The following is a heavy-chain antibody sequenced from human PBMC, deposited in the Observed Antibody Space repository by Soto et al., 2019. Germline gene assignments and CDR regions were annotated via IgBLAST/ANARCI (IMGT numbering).Heavy chain of an antibody. Sequence: QITLKESGPTLVKPTQTLTLTCNFSDFSLTTRGVGVGWIRQPPGKALEWVALIYWNDDQRYNQSLKSRLTVNKDPSKNHVVLTMTNVDPLDTATYYCTHRSPAYGHDFWGPGTLVTVSS. D-gene: IGHD2-21*01. CDR1: DFSLTTRGVG. CDR2: IYWNDDQ. J-gene: IGHJ4*02. V-gene: IGHV2-5*01. CDR3: THRSPAYGHDF.